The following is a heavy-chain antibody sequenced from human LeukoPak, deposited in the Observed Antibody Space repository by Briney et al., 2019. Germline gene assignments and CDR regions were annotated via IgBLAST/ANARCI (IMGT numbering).Heavy chain of an antibody. CDR1: GYTFTGYY. Sequence: ASVKVSCKASGYTFTGYYMHWVRQAPGQGLEWMGWINPNSGGTNYAQKFQGRVTMTRDTSISTAYMELSRLRSDDTAVCYCARDAPGWELPRRRHFDYWGQGTLVTVSS. CDR2: INPNSGGT. V-gene: IGHV1-2*02. D-gene: IGHD1-26*01. CDR3: ARDAPGWELPRRRHFDY. J-gene: IGHJ4*02.